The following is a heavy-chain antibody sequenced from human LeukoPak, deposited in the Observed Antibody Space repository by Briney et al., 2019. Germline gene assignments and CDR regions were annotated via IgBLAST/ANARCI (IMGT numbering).Heavy chain of an antibody. CDR1: VGSISGYF. CDR2: IYYSGAT. CDR3: ARAQYSGSCFDY. V-gene: IGHV4-59*13. Sequence: QASETLSLTCTVSVGSISGYFWSWVRQAPGTGLEWIGHIYYSGATNYNPSLRSRITISVDTSKNQFSLKLRSVTAADTAVYYCARAQYSGSCFDYWGQGTLVTVSS. J-gene: IGHJ4*02. D-gene: IGHD1-26*01.